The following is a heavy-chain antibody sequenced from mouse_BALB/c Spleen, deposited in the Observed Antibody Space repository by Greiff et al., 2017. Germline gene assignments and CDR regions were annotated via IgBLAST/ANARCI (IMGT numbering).Heavy chain of an antibody. CDR3: ARITTVVAPAY. Sequence: VKLMESGPQLVRPGASVKISCKASGYSFTSYWMHWVKQRPGQGLEWIGMIDPSDSETRLNQKFKDKATLTVDKSSSTAYMQLSSPTSEDSAVYYCARITTVVAPAYWGQGTLVTVSA. CDR2: IDPSDSET. J-gene: IGHJ3*01. D-gene: IGHD1-1*01. CDR1: GYSFTSYW. V-gene: IGHV1S126*01.